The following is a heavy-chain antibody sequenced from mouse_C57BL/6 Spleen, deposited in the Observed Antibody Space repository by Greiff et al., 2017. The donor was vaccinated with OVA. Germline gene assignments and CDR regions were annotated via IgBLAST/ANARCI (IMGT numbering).Heavy chain of an antibody. CDR2: IDPEDGGT. D-gene: IGHD2-1*01. J-gene: IGHJ2*01. Sequence: EVQLQQSGAELVKPGASVKLSCTASGFTITDYYMHWVKQRTEQGLEWIGRIDPEDGGTKYAPKFQGKATITADTSSNTAYLQLSSLTSEDTAVYYCAVYPSSLCYWGQGTTLTVSS. CDR3: AVYPSSLCY. V-gene: IGHV14-2*01. CDR1: GFTITDYY.